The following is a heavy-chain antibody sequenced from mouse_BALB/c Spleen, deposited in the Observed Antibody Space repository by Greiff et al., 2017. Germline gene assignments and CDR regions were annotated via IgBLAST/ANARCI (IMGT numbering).Heavy chain of an antibody. V-gene: IGHV5-17*02. Sequence: EVKVVESGGGLVQPGGSRKLSCAASGFTFSSFGMHWVRQAPEKGLEWVAYISSGSSTIYYADTVKGRFTISRDNPKNTLFLQMTSLRSEDTAMYYCAISSPRRYGGLDYWGQGTTLTVSS. CDR3: AISSPRRYGGLDY. CDR1: GFTFSSFG. J-gene: IGHJ2*01. D-gene: IGHD1-1*01. CDR2: ISSGSSTI.